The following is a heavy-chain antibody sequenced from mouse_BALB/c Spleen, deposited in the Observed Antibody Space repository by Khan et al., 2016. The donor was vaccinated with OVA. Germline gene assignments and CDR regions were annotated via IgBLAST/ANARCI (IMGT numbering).Heavy chain of an antibody. CDR3: TRFPGGY. J-gene: IGHJ2*01. Sequence: QIQLVQSGPELKKPGETVKISCKASGYTFTNYVMNWVKQSPGKGLKWMGWINTYTGEPTYADDCRGRFAFSLETSGSTAYLQINSLKYEDTATYFCTRFPGGYWGPGTTLTVSS. CDR2: INTYTGEP. V-gene: IGHV9-3-1*01. CDR1: GYTFTNYV.